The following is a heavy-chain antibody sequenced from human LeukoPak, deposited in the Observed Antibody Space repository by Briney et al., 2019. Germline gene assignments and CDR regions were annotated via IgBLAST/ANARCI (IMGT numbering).Heavy chain of an antibody. J-gene: IGHJ4*02. D-gene: IGHD3-9*01. CDR3: ARGEGYFDFQ. CDR1: GGSFSGYY. CDR2: INHSGSI. V-gene: IGHV4-34*01. Sequence: KPSETLSLTCAVYGGSFSGYYWSWIRQPPGKGLEWIGEINHSGSINYNPSLKSRVTISVDTSKNQFSLKLSSVTAADTAVYYCARGEGYFDFQWGQGTLVTVSS.